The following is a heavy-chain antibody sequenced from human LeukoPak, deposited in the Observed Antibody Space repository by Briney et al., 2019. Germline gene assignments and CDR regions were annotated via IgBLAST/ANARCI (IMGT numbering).Heavy chain of an antibody. CDR2: ISAYNGNT. Sequence: ASVKVSCKASGYTFTSYAMHWVRQAPGQGLEWMGWISAYNGNTNYAQKLQGRVTMTTDTSTSTAYMELRSLRSDDTAVYYCARLNTAMVVAWFDPWGQGTLVTVSS. V-gene: IGHV1-18*01. CDR3: ARLNTAMVVAWFDP. CDR1: GYTFTSYA. J-gene: IGHJ5*02. D-gene: IGHD5-18*01.